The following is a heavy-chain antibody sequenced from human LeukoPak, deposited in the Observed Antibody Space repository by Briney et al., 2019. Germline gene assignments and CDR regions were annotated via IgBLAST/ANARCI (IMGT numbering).Heavy chain of an antibody. J-gene: IGHJ4*02. CDR2: ISGSGGST. CDR3: ARVRYYDSSGYYYFDY. V-gene: IGHV3-23*01. CDR1: GFTFISSG. Sequence: PAGSLRICCAAAGFTFISSGMSWGRQAPGKGLEWVSAISGSGGSTYYADSVKGRFTISRDNAKNSLYLQMNSLRAEDTALYHCARVRYYDSSGYYYFDYWGQGTLVTVSS. D-gene: IGHD3-22*01.